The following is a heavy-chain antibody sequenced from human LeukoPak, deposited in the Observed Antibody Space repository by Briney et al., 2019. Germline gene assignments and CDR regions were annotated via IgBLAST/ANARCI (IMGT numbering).Heavy chain of an antibody. CDR2: IKQDGSET. D-gene: IGHD3-9*01. Sequence: GGSLRLSCEASGLTFGDYWMTWVRQAPGKGPECVANIKQDGSETHYVDSVKGRFTIFRDNAKNSLSLRMNSLRVEDTAMYYCATYWRYFDWLLLDTWGLGTMVTVSS. V-gene: IGHV3-7*05. J-gene: IGHJ3*02. CDR1: GLTFGDYW. CDR3: ATYWRYFDWLLLDT.